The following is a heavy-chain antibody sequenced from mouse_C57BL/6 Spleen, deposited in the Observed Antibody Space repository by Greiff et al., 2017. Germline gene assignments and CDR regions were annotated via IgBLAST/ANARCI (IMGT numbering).Heavy chain of an antibody. Sequence: QVQLKESGAELVRPGASVKLSCKASGYTFTDYYINWVKQRPGQGLEWIARIYPGSGNTYYTEKFKGKATLTAETSSSTAYMQLSSLTYEDSAVYFCARGGDYYMDYWGKGTTLTVSS. V-gene: IGHV1-76*01. CDR1: GYTFTDYY. CDR3: ARGGDYYMDY. J-gene: IGHJ2*01. CDR2: IYPGSGNT.